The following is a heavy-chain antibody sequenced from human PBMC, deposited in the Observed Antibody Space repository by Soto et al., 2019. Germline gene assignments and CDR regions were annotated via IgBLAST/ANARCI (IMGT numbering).Heavy chain of an antibody. V-gene: IGHV4-31*03. CDR2: IYYSGST. J-gene: IGHJ5*02. Sequence: QVQLQESGPGLVKPSQTLSLTCTVSGGSISSGGYYWSWIRQHPGKGLEWIGYIYYSGSTYYNPSLKSRVTISVDPSKNQFSLKLSSVTAADTAVYYCARVGYYDSSGYYPYNWFDPWGQGTLVTVSS. D-gene: IGHD3-22*01. CDR3: ARVGYYDSSGYYPYNWFDP. CDR1: GGSISSGGYY.